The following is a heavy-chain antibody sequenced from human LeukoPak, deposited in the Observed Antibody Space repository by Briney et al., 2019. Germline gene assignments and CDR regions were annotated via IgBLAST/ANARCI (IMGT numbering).Heavy chain of an antibody. Sequence: GGSLRLSCAASGFTFSSYSMNWVRQAPGKGLEWVTFIRYDESDKYYADSVKGRFTISRDNSKNTLYLQMNSLRAEDTAVYYCAKDTFGVVGVGYGGAFDIWGQGTMVTVSS. D-gene: IGHD1-26*01. CDR2: IRYDESDK. J-gene: IGHJ3*02. CDR1: GFTFSSYS. V-gene: IGHV3-30*02. CDR3: AKDTFGVVGVGYGGAFDI.